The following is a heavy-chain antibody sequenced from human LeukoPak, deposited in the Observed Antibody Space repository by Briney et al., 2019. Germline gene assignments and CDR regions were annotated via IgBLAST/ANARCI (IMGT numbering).Heavy chain of an antibody. CDR1: GYTFTSYD. Sequence: GASVKVSCKASGYTFTSYDINWVRQATGQGLEWMGWMNPNSGNTGYAQKFQGRVTITRNTFISTAYMELSSLRSEDTAVYYCARVSWYPSAYYYMDVWGKGTTVTVSS. CDR3: ARVSWYPSAYYYMDV. CDR2: MNPNSGNT. D-gene: IGHD6-13*01. J-gene: IGHJ6*03. V-gene: IGHV1-8*03.